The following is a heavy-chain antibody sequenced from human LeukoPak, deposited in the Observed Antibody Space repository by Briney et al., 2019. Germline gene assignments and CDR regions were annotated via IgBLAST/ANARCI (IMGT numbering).Heavy chain of an antibody. CDR1: GFTFDNYA. V-gene: IGHV3-9*01. D-gene: IGHD3-10*01. CDR3: AKDMNSYGSGSSYNPWGPFDS. CDR2: IAWNSGNT. J-gene: IGHJ4*02. Sequence: GRSLRLSCAASGFTFDNYAMPWVRQAPGKGLEWVSGIAWNSGNTGFADSVKGRFTISRDNAENSLSLQMNSLTPEDTAFYFCAKDMNSYGSGSSYNPWGPFDSWGQGTLVTVSS.